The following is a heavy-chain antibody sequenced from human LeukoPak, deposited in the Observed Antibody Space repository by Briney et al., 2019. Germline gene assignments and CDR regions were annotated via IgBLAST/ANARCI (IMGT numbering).Heavy chain of an antibody. V-gene: IGHV3-66*02. CDR2: IYSGGST. CDR1: GFTYTTYA. D-gene: IGHD1-26*01. CDR3: ARGGSYSPFDY. Sequence: GGSLRLSCAASGFTYTTYAMSWVRQAPGKGLEWVSVIYSGGSTYYADSVKRRFTISRHNSKTTLYLQMHSLSAEDTAVYYCARGGSYSPFDYWGRGTLVTVSS. J-gene: IGHJ4*02.